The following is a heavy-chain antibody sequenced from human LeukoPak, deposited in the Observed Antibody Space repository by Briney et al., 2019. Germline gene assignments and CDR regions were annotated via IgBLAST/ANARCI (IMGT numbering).Heavy chain of an antibody. D-gene: IGHD6-13*01. Sequence: GASVKISCKVSGYTLTELSMHWVRQAPGKGLEWMGGFDPEDGETIYAQKFQGRVTMTEDTSTDTAYMELSSLRSEDTAVYYCASQDPRSSSSWYGGVYWGQGTLVTVSS. V-gene: IGHV1-24*01. CDR3: ASQDPRSSSSWYGGVY. J-gene: IGHJ4*02. CDR2: FDPEDGET. CDR1: GYTLTELS.